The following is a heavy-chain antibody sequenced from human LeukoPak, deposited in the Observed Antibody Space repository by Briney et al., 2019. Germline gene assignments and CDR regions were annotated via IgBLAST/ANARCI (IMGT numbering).Heavy chain of an antibody. CDR3: ASPQTFDN. V-gene: IGHV3-21*04. CDR2: ISISSSYI. Sequence: GGTLRLSSAPSRLTFSSYSMNWVPDAPGKGLDWVSSISISSSYIYSADSVKGRFPISRDNAKNSLHLHMNSLRAEDTAVYYCASPQTFDNWGRGTLVPLPS. CDR1: RLTFSSYS. J-gene: IGHJ4*02.